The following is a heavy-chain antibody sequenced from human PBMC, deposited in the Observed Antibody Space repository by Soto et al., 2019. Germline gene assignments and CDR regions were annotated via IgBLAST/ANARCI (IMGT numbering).Heavy chain of an antibody. CDR2: IYYSGST. CDR1: GGSISSGGYY. D-gene: IGHD3-3*01. CDR3: ARDYEDYGMDV. Sequence: SETLSLTCTVSGGSISSGGYYGSWIRQHPGKGLEWIGYIYYSGSTYYNPSLKSRVTISVDTSKNQFSLKLSSVTAADTAVYYCARDYEDYGMDVWGQGTTVTVSS. V-gene: IGHV4-31*03. J-gene: IGHJ6*02.